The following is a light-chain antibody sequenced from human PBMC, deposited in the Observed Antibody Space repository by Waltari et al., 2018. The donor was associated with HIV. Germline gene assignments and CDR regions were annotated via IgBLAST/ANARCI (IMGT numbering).Light chain of an antibody. CDR1: SDDVGGDDY. Sequence: QSALTQTASVSGSPGQSVTISCTGTSDDVGGDDYVYWYQQHPGKAPKLILYDVTNRPSGISSRFSGSKSGNAASLFISGLQAEDEADYYCCSYTSSSTPFVFGTGTRVTVL. CDR3: CSYTSSSTPFV. V-gene: IGLV2-14*03. CDR2: DVT. J-gene: IGLJ1*01.